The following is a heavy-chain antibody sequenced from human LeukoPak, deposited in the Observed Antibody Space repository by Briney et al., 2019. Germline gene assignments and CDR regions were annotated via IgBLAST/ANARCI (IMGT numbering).Heavy chain of an antibody. CDR3: ARAPVRGAVAGVDY. J-gene: IGHJ4*02. CDR2: ISYDGSNK. D-gene: IGHD6-19*01. V-gene: IGHV3-30-3*01. CDR1: GFTFSSYA. Sequence: PGRSLRLSCAASGFTFSSYAMHWVRQSPGKGLEWVAVISYDGSNKYYADSVKGRFTVSRDNSRSTVSLQMDSLRGEDTAVYYCARAPVRGAVAGVDYWGQGTLVTVSS.